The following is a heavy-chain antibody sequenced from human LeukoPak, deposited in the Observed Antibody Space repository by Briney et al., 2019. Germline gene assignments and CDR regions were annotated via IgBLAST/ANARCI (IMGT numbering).Heavy chain of an antibody. Sequence: TPETLSLTCTVSGGSISSSSYYWGWIRQPPGKGLEWIGSIYYSGSTYYNPSLKSRVTIPVDTSKNQFSLKLSSVTAADTAVYYCARGPPDFWSDNWFDPWGQGTLVTVSS. CDR3: ARGPPDFWSDNWFDP. D-gene: IGHD3-3*01. CDR1: GGSISSSSYY. J-gene: IGHJ5*02. CDR2: IYYSGST. V-gene: IGHV4-39*01.